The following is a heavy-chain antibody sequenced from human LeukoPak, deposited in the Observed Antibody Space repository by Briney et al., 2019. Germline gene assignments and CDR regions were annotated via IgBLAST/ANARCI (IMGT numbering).Heavy chain of an antibody. J-gene: IGHJ4*02. CDR2: ISYDRNNK. CDR1: GFTFSSSG. CDR3: AKEYCSNSVCHSLDY. Sequence: GGSLRLSCAASGFTFSSSGMHWVRQAPGKGLEWVAVISYDRNNKYYADSVKGRFTFSRDNSKNTLYMQMNSLRAEDTAVYYCAKEYCSNSVCHSLDYWGQGTLVTVSS. V-gene: IGHV3-30*18. D-gene: IGHD2-8*01.